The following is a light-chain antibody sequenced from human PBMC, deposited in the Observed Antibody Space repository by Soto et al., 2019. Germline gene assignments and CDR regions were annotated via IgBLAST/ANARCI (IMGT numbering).Light chain of an antibody. CDR3: SSYTSSSTVV. Sequence: QSALTQPASVSGSPGQSITISCTGTSSDIGYYNYVSWYQQHPEKAPKLMIYDVSSRPSGVSNRFSGSKSGNAASLTISGLQAEDEADYYCSSYTSSSTVVFGGGTKVTVL. CDR2: DVS. J-gene: IGLJ2*01. V-gene: IGLV2-14*03. CDR1: SSDIGYYNY.